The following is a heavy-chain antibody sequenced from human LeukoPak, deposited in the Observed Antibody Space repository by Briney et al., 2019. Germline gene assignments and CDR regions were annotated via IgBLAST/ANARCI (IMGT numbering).Heavy chain of an antibody. D-gene: IGHD3-9*01. Sequence: GGSLRLSCAASGFTVSSNYMSWVRQAPGKGLEWVSVIYSGGSTYYADPVKGRFTISRDNSKNTLYLQMNSLRAEDTAVYYCARWGQYYGILTGYLNPSYYFDYWGQGTLVTVSS. J-gene: IGHJ4*02. V-gene: IGHV3-66*01. CDR2: IYSGGST. CDR1: GFTVSSNY. CDR3: ARWGQYYGILTGYLNPSYYFDY.